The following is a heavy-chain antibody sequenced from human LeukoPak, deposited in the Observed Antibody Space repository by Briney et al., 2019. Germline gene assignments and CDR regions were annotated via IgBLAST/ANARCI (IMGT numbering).Heavy chain of an antibody. Sequence: GASVKVSCKASGYTFTSYGISWVRQAPGQGLEWMGWISAYNGNTNYAQKLLGRVTMTTDTSTSTAYMELRSLRSDDTAVYYCARDSLYYYDSSGYRPYQYYFDYWGQGTLVTVSS. CDR2: ISAYNGNT. V-gene: IGHV1-18*01. J-gene: IGHJ4*02. D-gene: IGHD3-22*01. CDR1: GYTFTSYG. CDR3: ARDSLYYYDSSGYRPYQYYFDY.